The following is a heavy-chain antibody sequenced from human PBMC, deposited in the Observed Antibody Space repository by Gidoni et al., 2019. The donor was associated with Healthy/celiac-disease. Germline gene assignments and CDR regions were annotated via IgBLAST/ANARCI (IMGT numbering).Heavy chain of an antibody. CDR3: ATESIVGATTVYDY. V-gene: IGHV1-24*01. CDR2: FDPEDGET. CDR1: VYTLPELS. D-gene: IGHD1-26*01. Sequence: SGAEVKKPGASVKVSCKVSVYTLPELSMHWVRQAPGKGLEWMGGFDPEDGETIYAQKFQGRVTMTEDTSTDTAYMELSSLRSEDTAVYYCATESIVGATTVYDYWGQGTLVTVSS. J-gene: IGHJ4*02.